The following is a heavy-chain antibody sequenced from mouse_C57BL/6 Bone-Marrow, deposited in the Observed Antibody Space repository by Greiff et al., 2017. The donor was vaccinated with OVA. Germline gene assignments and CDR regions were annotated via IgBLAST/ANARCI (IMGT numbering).Heavy chain of an antibody. Sequence: VQLQQPGAGLVMPGASVKLSCTASGFTFTSYWMHWVKQRPGQGLEWIGEIDTAGSYTNYYEKFKGKSTLTVDKSSSTAYRQLSSLTSEDSAVYYCARGDYARYFDVWGTGTTVTVSS. V-gene: IGHV1-69*01. CDR1: GFTFTSYW. J-gene: IGHJ1*03. CDR2: IDTAGSYT. D-gene: IGHD2-4*01. CDR3: ARGDYARYFDV.